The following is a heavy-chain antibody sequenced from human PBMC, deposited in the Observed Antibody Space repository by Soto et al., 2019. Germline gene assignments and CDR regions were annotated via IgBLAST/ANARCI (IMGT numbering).Heavy chain of an antibody. D-gene: IGHD6-6*01. CDR1: GFTFSSYD. CDR3: ARGDKRPSIADYYYYYGMDV. CDR2: IGTAGDT. V-gene: IGHV3-13*01. J-gene: IGHJ6*02. Sequence: GGSLRLSCAASGFTFSSYDMHWVRQATGKGLEWVSAIGTAGDTYYADSVKGRFTISRDNSKNTLYLQMNSLRAEDTAVYYCARGDKRPSIADYYYYYGMDVWGQGTTVTVSS.